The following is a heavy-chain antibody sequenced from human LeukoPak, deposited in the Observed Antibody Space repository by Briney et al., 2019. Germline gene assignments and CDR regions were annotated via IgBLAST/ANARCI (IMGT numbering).Heavy chain of an antibody. V-gene: IGHV4-59*01. Sequence: ESSETLSLTCTVSGSSISAYYWTWIRQSPGEGLEWIGDIYYSGSTNSNPSLKSRVTVSLDTSKNQFSLKVRSVTAVDTAVYYCARGNDYGDSFDYWGQGTLVTVFS. CDR3: ARGNDYGDSFDY. D-gene: IGHD4-17*01. J-gene: IGHJ4*02. CDR2: IYYSGST. CDR1: GSSISAYY.